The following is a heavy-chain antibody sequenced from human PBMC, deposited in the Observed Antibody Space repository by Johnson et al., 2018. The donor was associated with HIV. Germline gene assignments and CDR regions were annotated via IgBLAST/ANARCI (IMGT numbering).Heavy chain of an antibody. CDR1: GFTFSSYG. V-gene: IGHV3-30*03. CDR3: ARDGAPCRAVADLDACDI. J-gene: IGHJ3*02. D-gene: IGHD6-19*01. Sequence: QVQLVEFGGGVVQPGRSLRLSCAASGFTFSSYGMHWVRQAPGKGLEWVAVISYDGSNKYYADSVKGRFTIYRDNSKNTLYLQMNSLRAEDTAVYYCARDGAPCRAVADLDACDIGGQGTMVTVSS. CDR2: ISYDGSNK.